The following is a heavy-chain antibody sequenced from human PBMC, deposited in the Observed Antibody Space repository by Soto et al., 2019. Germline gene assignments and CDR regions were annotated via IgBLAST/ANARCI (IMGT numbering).Heavy chain of an antibody. CDR3: ARDQIPLRITMVRGVDY. D-gene: IGHD3-10*01. J-gene: IGHJ4*02. Sequence: GGSLRLSCAASGFTFSDYYMSWIRQAPGKGLEWVSYISSSGSTIYYADSVKGRFTISRDNAKNSLYLQMNSLRAEDTAVYYCARDQIPLRITMVRGVDYWGQGTLVTVSS. CDR2: ISSSGSTI. V-gene: IGHV3-11*01. CDR1: GFTFSDYY.